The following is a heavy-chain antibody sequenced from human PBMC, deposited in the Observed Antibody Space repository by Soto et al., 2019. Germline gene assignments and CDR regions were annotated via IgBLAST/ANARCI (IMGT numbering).Heavy chain of an antibody. Sequence: QVQLVESGGGVVQPGRSLRLSCAASGFTFSSYAMYWVRQAPGKGLEWVAVISYDGSNKYYADSVKGRFTISRDNSKNTLYLQMNSLRAEDTAVYYCARAGCDGGRCYTLVGLRYGMDVWGQWTTVTVSS. CDR3: ARAGCDGGRCYTLVGLRYGMDV. D-gene: IGHD2-15*01. J-gene: IGHJ6*02. V-gene: IGHV3-30-3*01. CDR2: ISYDGSNK. CDR1: GFTFSSYA.